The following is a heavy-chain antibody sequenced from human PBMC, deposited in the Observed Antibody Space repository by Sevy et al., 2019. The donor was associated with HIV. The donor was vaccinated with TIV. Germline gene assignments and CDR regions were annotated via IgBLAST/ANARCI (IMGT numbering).Heavy chain of an antibody. CDR1: GFTFSNAW. Sequence: GGSLRLSCAASGFTFSNAWMSWVRQAPGKGLEWVGRIKSKTDGGTTDNAAPVKDRFTISRHNSKTTLYLKINSLQTEDSAVYYCTTDPLSLDYYDSSGYLRNFDYWGQGTLVTVSS. CDR2: IKSKTDGGTT. J-gene: IGHJ4*02. CDR3: TTDPLSLDYYDSSGYLRNFDY. D-gene: IGHD3-22*01. V-gene: IGHV3-15*01.